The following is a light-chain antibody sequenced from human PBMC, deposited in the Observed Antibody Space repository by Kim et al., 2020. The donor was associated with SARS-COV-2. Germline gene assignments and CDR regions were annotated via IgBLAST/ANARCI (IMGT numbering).Light chain of an antibody. CDR3: QQIYISPVT. Sequence: ASVGDRVTITCRTSQNINSHLNWYHQKPGRAPKLLIYAASTLQGGVPSRFSGSGSETDFTLTISSLQPEDFATYFCQQIYISPVTFGPGTKVDIK. CDR1: QNINSH. V-gene: IGKV1-39*01. CDR2: AAS. J-gene: IGKJ3*01.